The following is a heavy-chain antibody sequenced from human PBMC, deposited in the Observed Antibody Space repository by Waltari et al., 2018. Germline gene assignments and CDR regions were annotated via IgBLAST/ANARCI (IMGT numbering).Heavy chain of an antibody. CDR3: VRDRERVALLNWFDP. Sequence: RLQLQESGPGLLKPSETLSLTCTVSVGSITMSNSFWGWIRQPPGEGLEWIGSINHSGNTYYNPSLKNGVTISVDRSKNQFSLKVNSVTAADTAVYYCVRDRERVALLNWFDPWGQGTLVTVSS. CDR1: VGSITMSNSF. CDR2: INHSGNT. D-gene: IGHD2-15*01. V-gene: IGHV4-39*06. J-gene: IGHJ5*02.